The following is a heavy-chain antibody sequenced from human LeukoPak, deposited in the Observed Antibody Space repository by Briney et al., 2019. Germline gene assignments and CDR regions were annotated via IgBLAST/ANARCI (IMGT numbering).Heavy chain of an antibody. CDR1: GFTFSRYY. J-gene: IGHJ4*02. Sequence: GGSLRLSCAASGFTFSRYYMHWVRQAPGRGLVWVSRINSDGSSTTYADSVKGRFTISRDNAKNTLYLQMNSLKVEDTAVYYCTRVFVGDEYSSSGYWGQGTLVTVSS. D-gene: IGHD6-13*01. CDR2: INSDGSST. CDR3: TRVFVGDEYSSSGY. V-gene: IGHV3-74*01.